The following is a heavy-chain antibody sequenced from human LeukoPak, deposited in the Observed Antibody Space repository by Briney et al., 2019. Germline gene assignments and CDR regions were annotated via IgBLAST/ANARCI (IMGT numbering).Heavy chain of an antibody. CDR2: ISGDGGST. Sequence: GGSLRLSCAAAGFTFDDYAIHWVRQAPGKVLDLVSLISGDGGSTYYAYSLKGRFTISTDNSKNSLYLQMNILITEDTAIYYCARESGKFDYWGEGT. V-gene: IGHV3-43*02. CDR1: GFTFDDYA. CDR3: ARESGKFDY. J-gene: IGHJ4*02.